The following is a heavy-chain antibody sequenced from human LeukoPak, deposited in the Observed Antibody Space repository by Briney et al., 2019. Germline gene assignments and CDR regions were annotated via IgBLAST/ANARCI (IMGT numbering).Heavy chain of an antibody. Sequence: ASVKVSCKASGYTFTSYDMNWVRQATGQGLEWMGWMNPNSGNTGYAQKFQGRVTMTRNTSISTAHMELSSMRSEDTAVYYCARGLAYCGGDCYQTDAFDIWGQGTMVTVSS. CDR3: ARGLAYCGGDCYQTDAFDI. CDR2: MNPNSGNT. CDR1: GYTFTSYD. J-gene: IGHJ3*02. V-gene: IGHV1-8*01. D-gene: IGHD2-21*02.